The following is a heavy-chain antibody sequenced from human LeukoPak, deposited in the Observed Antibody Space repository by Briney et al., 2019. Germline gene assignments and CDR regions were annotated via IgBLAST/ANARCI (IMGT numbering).Heavy chain of an antibody. CDR1: GYTFSDFY. Sequence: ASVKVSCQTSGYTFSDFYLNWVRQAPGQGLEGMGWINPYSGALISAQSLQGRLTMTWDTSTGTAYMELTRLTSDDTAVYYCATATVTHTRDPWGQGTLVTVSS. V-gene: IGHV1-2*02. J-gene: IGHJ5*02. CDR3: ATATVTHTRDP. D-gene: IGHD1-1*01. CDR2: INPYSGAL.